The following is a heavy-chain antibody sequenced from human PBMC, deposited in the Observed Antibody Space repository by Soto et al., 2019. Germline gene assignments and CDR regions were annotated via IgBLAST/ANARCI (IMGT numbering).Heavy chain of an antibody. V-gene: IGHV1-3*01. CDR3: ARGPLLWGDV. CDR1: GYTFTNYA. Sequence: QVQLMQSGAEVKKPGASVKVSCKASGYTFTNYAMHWVRQAPGQRLEWMGWINAGNGNTKYSQKFQGRVTITGDTSASTAYMELSSLRYEDTAVYYCARGPLLWGDVWGQGTTVTVSS. J-gene: IGHJ6*02. CDR2: INAGNGNT. D-gene: IGHD3-10*01.